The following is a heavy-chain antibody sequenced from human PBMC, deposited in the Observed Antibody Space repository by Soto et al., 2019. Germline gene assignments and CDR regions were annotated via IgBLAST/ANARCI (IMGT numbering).Heavy chain of an antibody. V-gene: IGHV4-39*01. Sequence: SETLSLTCIVSGGSISSSNYYWAWIRQPPGKGLEWIGTLYYRGSTNYNPSLKSRVTIAVDTSENQFSLKLSSVTAADTAMYYCAHSTGFYPDYWGQGTLVTVSS. CDR2: LYYRGST. D-gene: IGHD3-22*01. CDR1: GGSISSSNYY. J-gene: IGHJ4*02. CDR3: AHSTGFYPDY.